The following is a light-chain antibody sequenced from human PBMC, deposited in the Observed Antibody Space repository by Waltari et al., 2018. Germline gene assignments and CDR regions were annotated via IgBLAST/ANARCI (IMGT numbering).Light chain of an antibody. CDR3: SSYTNSDTWV. V-gene: IGLV2-14*01. Sequence: QSALTQPAPVSGSPGQSITISCTGTSSDIGTYNYFSWYQQLPGKAPKLMISEGSNRPSGLSIRFSGSKSGNTASLTIFELQVEDEGDYYCSSYTNSDTWVFGGGTKVTVL. CDR2: EGS. J-gene: IGLJ2*01. CDR1: SSDIGTYNY.